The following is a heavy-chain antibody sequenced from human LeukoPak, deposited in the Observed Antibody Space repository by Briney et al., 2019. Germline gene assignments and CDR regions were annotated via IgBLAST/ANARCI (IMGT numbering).Heavy chain of an antibody. D-gene: IGHD3-16*01. V-gene: IGHV3-48*01. CDR1: GGSISSSN. J-gene: IGHJ4*02. Sequence: ETLSLTCAVSGGSISSSNWWNWVRQPPGKGLEWVSYISSSSSVISYGDSVRGRFTISRDNAKKSVYLQMNSLRAEDTAVYYCASPQYTYGDPPRYWGQGTLVTVPS. CDR3: ASPQYTYGDPPRY. CDR2: ISSSSSVI.